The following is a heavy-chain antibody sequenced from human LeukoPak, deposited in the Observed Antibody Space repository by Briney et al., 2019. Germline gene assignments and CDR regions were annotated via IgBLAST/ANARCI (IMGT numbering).Heavy chain of an antibody. Sequence: ASVRVSCKASGGTFNNYTINWVRQAPGQGLEWMGWISAYNGHTNYAQKFHDRVTMTTDTSTSTAYMELRSLRSDDTAVYYCARHRLHRLYYDSSGYYHDAFDIWGQGTMVTVSS. D-gene: IGHD3-22*01. CDR3: ARHRLHRLYYDSSGYYHDAFDI. CDR2: ISAYNGHT. V-gene: IGHV1-18*01. J-gene: IGHJ3*02. CDR1: GGTFNNYT.